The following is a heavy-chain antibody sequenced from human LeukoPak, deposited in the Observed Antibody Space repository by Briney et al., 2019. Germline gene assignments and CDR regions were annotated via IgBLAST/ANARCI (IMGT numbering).Heavy chain of an antibody. CDR3: ATSAVDNFKLLYGMDV. D-gene: IGHD1-20*01. CDR1: GYTLTKLS. Sequence: ASVKVSCKVSGYTLTKLSMHWVRQVPGKGLEWMGGFDFEDGETIYAQKFQGRVTMTEDTSTDTAYMELSSLRSQDTAVYYCATSAVDNFKLLYGMDVWGQGTTVTVSS. CDR2: FDFEDGET. V-gene: IGHV1-24*01. J-gene: IGHJ6*02.